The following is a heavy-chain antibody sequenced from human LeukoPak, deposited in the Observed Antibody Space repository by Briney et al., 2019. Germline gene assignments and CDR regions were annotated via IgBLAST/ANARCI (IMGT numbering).Heavy chain of an antibody. V-gene: IGHV3-21*01. CDR1: GFTFSSYS. J-gene: IGHJ5*02. CDR3: ARDSGGSGLMNH. CDR2: ISSSSSYI. D-gene: IGHD3-10*01. Sequence: GGSLRLSCAASGFTFSSYSMNWVRQAPGKGLEWVSSISSSSSYIYYADSVKGRFTISRDNAKNSLYLQMNSLRAEDTAVYYCARDSGGSGLMNHWGQGTLVTVSS.